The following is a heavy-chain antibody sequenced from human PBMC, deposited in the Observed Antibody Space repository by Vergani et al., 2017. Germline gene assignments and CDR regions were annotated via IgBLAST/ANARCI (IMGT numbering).Heavy chain of an antibody. Sequence: QVQLVESGGGVVQPGKSLSLSCETSGFIFSDYVMHWVRQAPGKGLEWVAGIWHEGSNEKYVDSVQGRFTISRDNSKNTLYLEMESLRVEDTAVYFCARDKSKRAPAVMGTYYYYMDVWGKGTKVTVSS. J-gene: IGHJ6*03. CDR3: ARDKSKRAPAVMGTYYYYMDV. CDR1: GFIFSDYV. CDR2: IWHEGSNE. V-gene: IGHV3-33*01. D-gene: IGHD3-16*01.